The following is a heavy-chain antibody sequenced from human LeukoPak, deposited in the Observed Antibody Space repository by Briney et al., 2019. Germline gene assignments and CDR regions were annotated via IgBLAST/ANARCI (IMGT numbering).Heavy chain of an antibody. J-gene: IGHJ4*02. V-gene: IGHV4-59*01. CDR3: ATSRGVLTPFDY. Sequence: SETLSLTCTVSGGSISSYYWSWIRQSPGKGLEWIGYIYYTGSTNYNPSLKSRVTISVDTSKNQFSLKLNSVTAADTAVYYCATSRGVLTPFDYWGQGTLVTVSS. D-gene: IGHD3-10*01. CDR2: IYYTGST. CDR1: GGSISSYY.